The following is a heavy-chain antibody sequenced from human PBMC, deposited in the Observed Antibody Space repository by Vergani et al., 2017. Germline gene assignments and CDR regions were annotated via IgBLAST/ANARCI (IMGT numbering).Heavy chain of an antibody. J-gene: IGHJ4*02. CDR2: LIPIFGTT. D-gene: IGHD2-15*01. CDR1: GGTFSTYA. Sequence: QVQLVQSGAEVKKPGSSVKVSCKASGGTFSTYAISWVRQAPGQGLEWMGRLIPIFGTTNYAQNFQGRVTITADESTSTAYMELSSLRSEDTAVYYCARXRRYCSGGSCYLDYWVQGTLITVSS. V-gene: IGHV1-69*13. CDR3: ARXRRYCSGGSCYLDY.